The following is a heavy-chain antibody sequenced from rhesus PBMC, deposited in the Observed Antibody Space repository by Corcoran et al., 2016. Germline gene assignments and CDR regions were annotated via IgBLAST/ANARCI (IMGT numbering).Heavy chain of an antibody. CDR2: IYCNRAST. Sequence: QVQLQESGPGLVKPSAPLSLPCAVSGGSISGGYYWGWFRQHPGRGLEWSGNIYCNRASTDYNPARKSRVTISKETSKNQFSLKLSSVTAADTAVYYCARVSWVSGLDVWGRGVLVTVSS. V-gene: IGHV4S7*01. CDR1: GGSISGGYY. J-gene: IGHJ5-2*02. CDR3: ARVSWVSGLDV. D-gene: IGHD2-39*01.